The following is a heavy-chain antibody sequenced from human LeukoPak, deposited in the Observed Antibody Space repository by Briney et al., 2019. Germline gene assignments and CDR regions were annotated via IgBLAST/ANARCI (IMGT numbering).Heavy chain of an antibody. CDR1: GYTFTGYY. D-gene: IGHD2-21*02. Sequence: GASVKVSCKASGYTFTGYYMHWVRQAPGRGLEWMGRIIPILGIANYAQKFQGRVTITADKSTSTAYMELSSLRSEDTAVYYCARAPQAYCGGDCYNDAFGIWGQGTMVTVSS. J-gene: IGHJ3*02. CDR2: IIPILGIA. V-gene: IGHV1-69*04. CDR3: ARAPQAYCGGDCYNDAFGI.